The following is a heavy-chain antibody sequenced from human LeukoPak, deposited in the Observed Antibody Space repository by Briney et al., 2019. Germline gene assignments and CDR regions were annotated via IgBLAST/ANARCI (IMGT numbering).Heavy chain of an antibody. CDR2: IGGAGTTI. V-gene: IGHV3-48*02. J-gene: IGHJ4*02. CDR3: ARVRFYGSGSYRSDDY. Sequence: PGGSLRLSCAASGFTFNKFGMNWVRQAPGKGLEWVSYIGGAGTTIYYTDSVKGRFTISRDNAKYSLYLQMNSLTDEDTAVYYCARVRFYGSGSYRSDDYRGQGTLVAVSS. D-gene: IGHD3-10*01. CDR1: GFTFNKFG.